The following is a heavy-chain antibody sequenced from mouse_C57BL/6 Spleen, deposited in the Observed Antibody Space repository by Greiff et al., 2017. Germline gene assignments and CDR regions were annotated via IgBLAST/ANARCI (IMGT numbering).Heavy chain of an antibody. CDR2: ISYDGSN. CDR1: GYSITSGYY. Sequence: DVKLVESGPGLVKPSQSLSLTCSVTGYSITSGYYWNWIRQFPGNKLEWMGYISYDGSNNYNPSLKNRISITRNTSKNQFFLKLNSVTTEDTATYYCASYYSNYLDYWGQGTTLTVSS. D-gene: IGHD2-5*01. J-gene: IGHJ2*01. V-gene: IGHV3-6*01. CDR3: ASYYSNYLDY.